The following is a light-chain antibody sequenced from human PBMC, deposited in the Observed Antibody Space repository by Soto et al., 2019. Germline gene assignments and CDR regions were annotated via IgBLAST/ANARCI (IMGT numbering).Light chain of an antibody. V-gene: IGKV3-20*01. CDR2: GSS. J-gene: IGKJ2*01. CDR1: QSVSNNY. CDR3: QQYGSSPPYP. Sequence: EVVLTQSPGTLSLSPGERATLSCRASQSVSNNYLAWYQQKPGQAPRLPIFGSSDRATGIPDRFSGSGSGTDFTLTISRLEPEDFAMYYCQQYGSSPPYPFGLGTKLEIK.